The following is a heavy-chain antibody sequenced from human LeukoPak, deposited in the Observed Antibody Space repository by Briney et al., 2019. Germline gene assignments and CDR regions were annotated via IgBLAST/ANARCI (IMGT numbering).Heavy chain of an antibody. CDR1: GGSISSYY. CDR2: IYYSGST. V-gene: IGHV4-59*01. Sequence: SETLSLTCTVSGGSISSYYWSWIRQPPGKGLEWIGYIYYSGSTNYNPSLKSRVTMSVDTSKNQFSLKLSSVTAADTAVYYCARDGGYYDYVWGSYRYRGWFDPWGQGTLVTVSS. D-gene: IGHD3-16*02. CDR3: ARDGGYYDYVWGSYRYRGWFDP. J-gene: IGHJ5*02.